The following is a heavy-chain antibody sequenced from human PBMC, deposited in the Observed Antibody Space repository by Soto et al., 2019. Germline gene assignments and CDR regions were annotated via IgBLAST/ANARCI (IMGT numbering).Heavy chain of an antibody. J-gene: IGHJ6*02. CDR1: GYTFTSYY. D-gene: IGHD5-18*01. V-gene: IGHV1-46*01. Sequence: ASVKVSCKASGYTFTSYYMHWVRQAPGQGLEWMGIINPSGGSTSYAQKFQGRVTMTRDTSTSTVYMELSSLRSEDTAVYYCARDRTGGYSYGSPGYGMDVWGQGTTVTVSS. CDR3: ARDRTGGYSYGSPGYGMDV. CDR2: INPSGGST.